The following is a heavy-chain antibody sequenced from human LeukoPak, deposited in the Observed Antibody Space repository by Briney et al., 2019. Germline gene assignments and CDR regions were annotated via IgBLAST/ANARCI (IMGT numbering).Heavy chain of an antibody. CDR1: KYSFTNYE. J-gene: IGHJ5*02. D-gene: IGHD1-1*01. CDR2: IFPLDSDT. V-gene: IGHV5-51*01. Sequence: GESLKISCKGSKYSFTNYEIGWVRQMPGKGLEWMGIIFPLDSDTRYSPSLQGQVTISVDKSISTAYLQWSSLKTSDTAIYYCATVGTTGTRWFDPWGQGTLVTVSS. CDR3: ATVGTTGTRWFDP.